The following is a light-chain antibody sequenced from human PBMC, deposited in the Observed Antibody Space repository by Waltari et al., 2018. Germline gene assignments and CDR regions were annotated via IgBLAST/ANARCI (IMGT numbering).Light chain of an antibody. CDR2: DVS. Sequence: QSALTQPTSVSGSPGQSHTIPCPGTSRDVGFYNNVSWDQQDPGKIPQLLIYDVSDRPSGVSSRFSGSKSGNTASLTISGLQADDEADYYGNSYTGSSSWVFGGGTKLTVL. J-gene: IGLJ3*02. V-gene: IGLV2-14*01. CDR1: SRDVGFYNN. CDR3: NSYTGSSSWV.